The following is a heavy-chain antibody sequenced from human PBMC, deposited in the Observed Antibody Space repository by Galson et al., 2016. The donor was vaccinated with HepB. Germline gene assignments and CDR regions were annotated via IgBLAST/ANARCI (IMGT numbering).Heavy chain of an antibody. CDR3: ARMLAMSYDFDWGDS. J-gene: IGHJ5*01. V-gene: IGHV4-39*01. D-gene: IGHD5-18*01. Sequence: SETLSLTCTVSGGSITASGYYWGWIRQFPGKGLEWIASIYYSGNTNLNPSLRSRVTISVDTSKNQFSLRLNSVAAADTAIYYCARMLAMSYDFDWGDSWGQGTLVAVSS. CDR2: IYYSGNT. CDR1: GGSITASGYY.